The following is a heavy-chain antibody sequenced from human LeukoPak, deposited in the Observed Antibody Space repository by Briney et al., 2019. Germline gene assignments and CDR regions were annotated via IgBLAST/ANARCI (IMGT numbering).Heavy chain of an antibody. D-gene: IGHD5-18*01. Sequence: RPGGSLRLSCAASEFIFSNYGMSWVRQAPGKGLEWVSSISFSSTHIYYADSIQGRFTISRDNAENSLYLQMNSLRAEDTAVYYCARAPKPSYGPGDYWGQGTLVTVSS. J-gene: IGHJ4*02. CDR2: ISFSSTHI. CDR3: ARAPKPSYGPGDY. CDR1: EFIFSNYG. V-gene: IGHV3-21*06.